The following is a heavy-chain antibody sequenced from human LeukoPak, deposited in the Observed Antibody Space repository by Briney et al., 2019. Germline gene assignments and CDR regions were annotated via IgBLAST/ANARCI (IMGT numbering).Heavy chain of an antibody. D-gene: IGHD6-19*01. V-gene: IGHV3-21*01. CDR1: GFTFSSYS. Sequence: PGGSLRLSCAASGFTFSSYSMNWVGQAPGKGLEWVSSISSSSSYIYYADSVKGRFTISRDNAKNSLYLQMNSLRAEDTAVYYCARGRPGIAVAGPSFDYWGQGTLVTVSS. CDR3: ARGRPGIAVAGPSFDY. J-gene: IGHJ4*02. CDR2: ISSSSSYI.